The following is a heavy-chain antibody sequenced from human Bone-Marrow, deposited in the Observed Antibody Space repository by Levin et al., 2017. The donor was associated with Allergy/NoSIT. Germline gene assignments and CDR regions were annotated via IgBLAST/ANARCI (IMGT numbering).Heavy chain of an antibody. J-gene: IGHJ4*02. D-gene: IGHD3-16*01. V-gene: IGHV3-21*01. Sequence: PGGSLRLSCAASGFNFSSSSMNWVRQAPGKGLEWVASLNSAGKYIFYGDSVRGRFTISRDNAKNSLYLQMDSLRVEDTAVYFCARGGGSLGHWGQGTLVTVSS. CDR3: ARGGGSLGH. CDR2: LNSAGKYI. CDR1: GFNFSSSS.